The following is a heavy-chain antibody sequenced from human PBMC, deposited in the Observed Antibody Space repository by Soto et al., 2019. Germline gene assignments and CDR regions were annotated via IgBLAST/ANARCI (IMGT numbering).Heavy chain of an antibody. Sequence: SVKVSCKASGGTFNNYPITWVRQAPGEGLEWMGGSIPIFGTANYAQKFQGRATISVDESTSTAYMELSSLRSEDTAVYYCARGRGYSGDDHYYYFDMDVWGQGTTVTVSS. J-gene: IGHJ6*02. CDR1: GGTFNNYP. D-gene: IGHD5-12*01. CDR3: ARGRGYSGDDHYYYFDMDV. CDR2: SIPIFGTA. V-gene: IGHV1-69*13.